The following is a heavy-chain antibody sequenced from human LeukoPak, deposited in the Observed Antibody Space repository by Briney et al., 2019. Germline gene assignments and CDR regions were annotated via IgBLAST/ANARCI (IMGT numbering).Heavy chain of an antibody. Sequence: PGGSLRLSCAASGFTFSDYYMNWIRQAPGKGLEWISCISSSGSTIYYADSVKGRFTISRDNAKNSLYLQMNSLRAEDTAVYYCTRDPRRIKYFFDYWGQGILVTVSS. J-gene: IGHJ4*02. V-gene: IGHV3-11*01. CDR1: GFTFSDYY. D-gene: IGHD2/OR15-2a*01. CDR2: ISSSGSTI. CDR3: TRDPRRIKYFFDY.